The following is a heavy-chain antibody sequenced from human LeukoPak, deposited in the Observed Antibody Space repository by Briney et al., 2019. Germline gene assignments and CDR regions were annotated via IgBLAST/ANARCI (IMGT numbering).Heavy chain of an antibody. CDR2: INPKSGVT. V-gene: IGHV1-2*02. D-gene: IGHD2-8*02. CDR1: GFTFTGSY. J-gene: IGHJ4*02. CDR3: ARDGYCTGDGCYNGIGY. Sequence: GASVKVSCKASGFTFTGSYIHWVRQAPGQGLEWMGWINPKSGVTRYAQKFEGRVTMTRDTSISTAYMELSRLRSDDTATFYCARDGYCTGDGCYNGIGYWGQGTLVTVSS.